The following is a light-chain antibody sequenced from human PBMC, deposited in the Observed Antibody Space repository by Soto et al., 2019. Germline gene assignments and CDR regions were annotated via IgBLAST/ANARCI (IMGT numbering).Light chain of an antibody. CDR3: CSYTRTTTHYV. CDR1: NSDVGSYDL. CDR2: EGT. J-gene: IGLJ1*01. Sequence: QSLLTQPASVSGSPGQSITISCTGSNSDVGSYDLVSWYQQHPDKAPKLIIFEGTKRPSGVSSRFSGSKSGDKASLTISGLQAEDEADYYCCSYTRTTTHYVCGSGTKVTVL. V-gene: IGLV2-23*01.